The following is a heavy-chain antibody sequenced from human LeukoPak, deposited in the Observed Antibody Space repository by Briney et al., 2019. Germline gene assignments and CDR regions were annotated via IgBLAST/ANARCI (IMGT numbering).Heavy chain of an antibody. V-gene: IGHV3-21*04. CDR2: ISSSGNFI. Sequence: RGSLRLSCAASGFTFSSYSMNWVRQAPGKGLQWVSSISSSGNFIYYADSVKGRFTISRDNAKNSLYLQMNSLRAEDTAVYYCARDQRYCSSSSCPWEPFDYWGQGTLVTVSS. CDR1: GFTFSSYS. D-gene: IGHD2-2*01. CDR3: ARDQRYCSSSSCPWEPFDY. J-gene: IGHJ4*02.